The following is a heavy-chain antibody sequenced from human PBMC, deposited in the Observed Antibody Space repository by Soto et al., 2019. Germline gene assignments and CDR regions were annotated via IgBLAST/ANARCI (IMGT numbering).Heavy chain of an antibody. V-gene: IGHV3-21*01. CDR2: ISSSSSYI. CDR3: ARGTHYYDSSGLSDFDY. CDR1: GFTFSSYS. Sequence: PGGSLRLSCAASGFTFSSYSMNWVRQAPGKGLEWVSSISSSSSYIYYADSVKGRFTISRDNAKNSLYLQMNSLRAEDTAVYYCARGTHYYDSSGLSDFDYWGQGTLVTVSS. D-gene: IGHD3-22*01. J-gene: IGHJ4*02.